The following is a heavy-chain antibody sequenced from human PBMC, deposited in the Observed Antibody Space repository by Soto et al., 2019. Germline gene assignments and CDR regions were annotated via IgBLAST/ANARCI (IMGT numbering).Heavy chain of an antibody. CDR3: ARHGSLAAAAADAFDI. Sequence: GESLKISCKGSGYSFTSHWISWVRQMPGKGLEWMGRIDPSDSYTNYSPSFQGHVTISADKSISTAYLQWSSLKASDTAMYYCARHGSLAAAAADAFDIWGQGTMVT. J-gene: IGHJ3*02. D-gene: IGHD6-13*01. CDR2: IDPSDSYT. V-gene: IGHV5-10-1*01. CDR1: GYSFTSHW.